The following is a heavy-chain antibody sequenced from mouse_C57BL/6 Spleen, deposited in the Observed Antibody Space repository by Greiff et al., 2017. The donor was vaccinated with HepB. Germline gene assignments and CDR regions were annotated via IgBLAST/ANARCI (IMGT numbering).Heavy chain of an antibody. Sequence: VQLQQSDAELVKPGASVKISCKVSGYTFTDHTIHWMKQRPEQGLEWIGYIYPRDGSTKYNEKFKGKATLTADKSSSTAYMQLNSLTSEDSAVYFCAREFDYYYGSSYSYAMDYWGQGTSVTVSS. CDR3: AREFDYYYGSSYSYAMDY. V-gene: IGHV1-78*01. J-gene: IGHJ4*01. CDR1: GYTFTDHT. D-gene: IGHD1-1*01. CDR2: IYPRDGST.